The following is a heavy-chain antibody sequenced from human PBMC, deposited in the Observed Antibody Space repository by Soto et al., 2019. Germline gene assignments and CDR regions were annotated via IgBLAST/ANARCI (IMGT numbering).Heavy chain of an antibody. V-gene: IGHV4-39*01. Sequence: LQLQESGPGLVKPSETLSLTCTVSDGSISSREYYWGWIRQPPGKGLEWIGTIYYSGSTYYNPSLKSRVTISVDTSKNQFSLKLSSVTAADTAVYYCATSNWFDPWGQGTLVTVSS. CDR2: IYYSGST. J-gene: IGHJ5*02. CDR1: DGSISSREYY. CDR3: ATSNWFDP.